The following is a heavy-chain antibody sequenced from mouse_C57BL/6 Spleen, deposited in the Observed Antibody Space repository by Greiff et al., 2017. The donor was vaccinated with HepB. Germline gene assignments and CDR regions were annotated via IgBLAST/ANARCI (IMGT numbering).Heavy chain of an antibody. V-gene: IGHV1-66*01. CDR3: ARPDYYGSSYGYFDV. CDR1: GYSFTSYY. CDR2: IYPGSGNT. D-gene: IGHD1-1*01. J-gene: IGHJ1*03. Sequence: QVQLKESGPELVKPGASVKISCKASGYSFTSYYIHWVKQRPGQGLEWIGWIYPGSGNTKYNEKFKGKATLTADTSSSTAYMQLSSLTSEDSAVYYCARPDYYGSSYGYFDVWGTGTTVTVSS.